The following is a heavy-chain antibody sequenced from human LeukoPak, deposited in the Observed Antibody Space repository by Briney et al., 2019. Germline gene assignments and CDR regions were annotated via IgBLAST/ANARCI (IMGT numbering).Heavy chain of an antibody. V-gene: IGHV1-24*01. J-gene: IGHJ4*02. Sequence: ASVKVSCKVSGYTRTELSMHWVRQAPGKGLEWRGGFDPEDGEKIYAQKFQGRVTMTEDTSTETAYMELSSLRSEDTAVYYCARAYGDLHYFDYWGQGTLVTVSS. CDR1: GYTRTELS. CDR3: ARAYGDLHYFDY. CDR2: FDPEDGEK. D-gene: IGHD4-17*01.